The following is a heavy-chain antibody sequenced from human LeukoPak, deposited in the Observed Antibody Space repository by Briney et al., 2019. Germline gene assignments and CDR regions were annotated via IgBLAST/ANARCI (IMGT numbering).Heavy chain of an antibody. D-gene: IGHD5-18*01. CDR3: ARDLSGVTGYTYGRGIDY. J-gene: IGHJ4*02. CDR2: IKKDGSVK. V-gene: IGHV3-7*01. CDR1: GFTFSSYE. Sequence: KPGGSLRLSCAASGFTFSSYEMNWVRQAPGKGLEWVANIKKDGSVKYYVDSVKGRFTISRDNAKTSLYLQMNSLRAEDTAVYYCARDLSGVTGYTYGRGIDYWGQGTLVTVSS.